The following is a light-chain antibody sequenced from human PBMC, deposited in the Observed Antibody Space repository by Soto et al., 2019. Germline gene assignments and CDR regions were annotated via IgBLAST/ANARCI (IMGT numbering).Light chain of an antibody. Sequence: QSALTQPASVSGSPGRSITISCTGTSSDVGGYTYVSWYQQHPGKAPKLMIYDVTNRPSGVSNRFSGSKSGNTASLTISGLQAEDEADYYCSSYTTSSTYVVFGGGTKVTVL. J-gene: IGLJ2*01. V-gene: IGLV2-14*01. CDR3: SSYTTSSTYVV. CDR2: DVT. CDR1: SSDVGGYTY.